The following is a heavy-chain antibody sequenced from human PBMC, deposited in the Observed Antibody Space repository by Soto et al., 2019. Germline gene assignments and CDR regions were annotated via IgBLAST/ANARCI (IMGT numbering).Heavy chain of an antibody. CDR3: ARDPIFYYASSGYGGSYFDY. V-gene: IGHV4-30-4*01. CDR2: IYHSGST. J-gene: IGHJ4*02. CDR1: GASVTSDDYY. Sequence: PSETLSLTCDVSGASVTSDDYYWSWIRQPPGKGLEWIGYIYHSGSTYYNPSHKSRVSISIDTSQNQFSLKLTSLTAADTAVYYCARDPIFYYASSGYGGSYFDYWGQGSRVTVSS. D-gene: IGHD3-22*01.